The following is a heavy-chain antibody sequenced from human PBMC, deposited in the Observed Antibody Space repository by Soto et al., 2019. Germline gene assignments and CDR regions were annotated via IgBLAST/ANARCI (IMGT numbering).Heavy chain of an antibody. CDR1: GYTFTSYG. V-gene: IGHV1-18*01. CDR3: ARVTVTAHYYYYGMDV. CDR2: ISAYNGNT. J-gene: IGHJ6*02. D-gene: IGHD5-18*01. Sequence: QVQLVQSGAEVKKPGASVKVSCKASGYTFTSYGISWVRQAPGQGLEWMGWISAYNGNTNYAQKLQGRVTMTTDTSTSTAYMELRSLSSDDTAVYYCARVTVTAHYYYYGMDVWGQGTTVTVSS.